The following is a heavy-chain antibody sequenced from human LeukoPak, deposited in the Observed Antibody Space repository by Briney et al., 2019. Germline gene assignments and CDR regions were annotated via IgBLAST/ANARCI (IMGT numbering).Heavy chain of an antibody. CDR1: GFTFSSYA. D-gene: IGHD6-19*01. CDR2: ISGSGGST. Sequence: QPGGSLRLSCAASGFTFSSYAMSWVRQAPGKGLEWVSAISGSGGSTYYGDSVKGRFTISRDNSKNTLYLKMNRLRAEDTAVYYCAKDLWLEAYYFDYWGQGTLVTVSS. J-gene: IGHJ4*02. CDR3: AKDLWLEAYYFDY. V-gene: IGHV3-23*01.